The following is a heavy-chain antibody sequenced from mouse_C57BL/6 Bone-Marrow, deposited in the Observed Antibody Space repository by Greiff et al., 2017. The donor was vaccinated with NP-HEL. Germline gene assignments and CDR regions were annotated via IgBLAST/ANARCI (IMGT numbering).Heavy chain of an antibody. Sequence: VKLMESGPELVKPGASVKISCKASGYAFSSSWMNWVKQRPGKGLEWIGRIYPGDGDTNYNGKFKGKATLTADKSSSTAYMQLSSLTSEDSAVYVCAGITTVEATLYAMDYWGQGTSVTVSS. CDR1: GYAFSSSW. CDR2: IYPGDGDT. J-gene: IGHJ4*01. D-gene: IGHD1-1*01. V-gene: IGHV1-82*01. CDR3: AGITTVEATLYAMDY.